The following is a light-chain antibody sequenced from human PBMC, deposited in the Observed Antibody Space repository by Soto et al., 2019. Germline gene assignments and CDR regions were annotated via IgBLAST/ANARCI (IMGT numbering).Light chain of an antibody. J-gene: IGKJ4*01. CDR1: QTVRNNY. Sequence: EFVLTQSPGTLSLSPGERATLSCRASQTVRNNYLAWYQQKPGQAPRLLIYDASSRATGIPDRCSGGGSGTDFTLTISRLEPEDFAVYYCQQFSSYPLTFGGGTKVDIK. CDR3: QQFSSYPLT. V-gene: IGKV3-20*01. CDR2: DAS.